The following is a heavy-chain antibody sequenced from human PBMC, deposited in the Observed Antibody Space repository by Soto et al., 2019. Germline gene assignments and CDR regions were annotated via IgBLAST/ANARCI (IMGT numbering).Heavy chain of an antibody. CDR1: GGSVSSGSYY. D-gene: IGHD5-18*01. J-gene: IGHJ3*02. Sequence: SETLSLTCTVSGGSVSSGSYYWSWIRQPPGKGLEWIGYIYYSGSTNYNPSLKSRVTISVDTSKNQFSLKLSSVTAADTAVYYCAREWEYSYGYDAFDIWGQGTMVTVSS. CDR3: AREWEYSYGYDAFDI. CDR2: IYYSGST. V-gene: IGHV4-61*01.